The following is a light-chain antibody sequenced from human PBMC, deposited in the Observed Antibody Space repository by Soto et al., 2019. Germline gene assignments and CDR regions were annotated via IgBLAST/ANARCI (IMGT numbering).Light chain of an antibody. V-gene: IGKV3-15*01. J-gene: IGKJ2*01. CDR2: GAS. CDR3: QQYSDWPPIT. CDR1: QSVSSN. Sequence: EIVMTQSPDTLSVSPGESATLSCTASQSVSSNLAWYQQKPGQAPRLLFYGASTRAAGIPPRFSGSGSGTEFTLAITSLQSEDFAIYYCQQYSDWPPITFGQGTKLES.